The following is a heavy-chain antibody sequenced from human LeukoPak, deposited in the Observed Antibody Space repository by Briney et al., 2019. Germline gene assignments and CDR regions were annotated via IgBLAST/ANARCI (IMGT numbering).Heavy chain of an antibody. Sequence: GGSLRLSCAASGFTFSSYWMSWVRQAPGKGLEWVANIKQDGSEKYYVDSVKGRFTISRDNAKNSLYLQMNSLRAEDTAVYYCARDLRATIGWYFDLWGRGTPVTVSS. V-gene: IGHV3-7*01. D-gene: IGHD1-26*01. CDR1: GFTFSSYW. CDR3: ARDLRATIGWYFDL. J-gene: IGHJ2*01. CDR2: IKQDGSEK.